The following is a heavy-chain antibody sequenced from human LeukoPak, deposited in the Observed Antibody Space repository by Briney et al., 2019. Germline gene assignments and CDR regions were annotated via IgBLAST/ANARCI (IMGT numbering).Heavy chain of an antibody. CDR1: GFTVRRNY. Sequence: PGGSLRLSCAASGFTVRRNYMSWVRQAPGKGLEWVSVISSGDTTYYADSVKGRFTISRDSSKNTLYLQMISLKDEDTAVYFCARGPRLERHGMDVWGQGTTVTVSS. J-gene: IGHJ6*02. D-gene: IGHD1-1*01. CDR3: ARGPRLERHGMDV. V-gene: IGHV3-66*01. CDR2: ISSGDTT.